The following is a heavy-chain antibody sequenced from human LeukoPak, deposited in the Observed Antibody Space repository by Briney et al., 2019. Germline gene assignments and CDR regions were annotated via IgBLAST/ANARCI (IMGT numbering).Heavy chain of an antibody. CDR3: ASGGGYSSAWHSSDY. CDR1: GFTFSSYA. Sequence: GGSLRLSCAASGFTFSSYAMHWVRQAPGKGLEWVSIISYDGSNKYFADFVKGRFTISRDNSKNTMYLQMNSLRAEDTAVYYCASGGGYSSAWHSSDYWGQGTLVTVSS. J-gene: IGHJ4*02. D-gene: IGHD6-19*01. CDR2: ISYDGSNK. V-gene: IGHV3-30*14.